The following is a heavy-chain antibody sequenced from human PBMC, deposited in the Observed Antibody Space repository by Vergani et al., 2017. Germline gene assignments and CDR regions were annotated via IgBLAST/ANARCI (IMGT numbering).Heavy chain of an antibody. V-gene: IGHV3-21*06. J-gene: IGHJ4*02. CDR3: ARKKYYDSKDYYQVEPFDS. CDR2: ISGRSNYI. Sequence: EVQLQESGGGLVKPGGSLRVSCAASGFSFSTYSINWVRQAPGKGLEWVSSISGRSNYIYYADSLKGRFTISRDNSKNSVYLQMNSLRAEDTAIYYCARKKYYDSKDYYQVEPFDSWGQGTRVTVSS. CDR1: GFSFSTYS. D-gene: IGHD3-22*01.